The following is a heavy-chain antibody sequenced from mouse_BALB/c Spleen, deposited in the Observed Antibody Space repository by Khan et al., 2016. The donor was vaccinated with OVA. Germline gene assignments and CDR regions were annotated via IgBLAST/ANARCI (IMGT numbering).Heavy chain of an antibody. Sequence: VQLQQSGPGLVKPSQSLSLTCTVTGYSITSGYGWNWIRQFPGNKLEWMGYISYSGSTNYNPFPKSRISITRDTSKNQFFLQLNSMTTEDTATYYCARTTRIKYWGQGTTLTVSS. CDR2: ISYSGST. V-gene: IGHV3-2*02. CDR3: ARTTRIKY. D-gene: IGHD2-12*01. CDR1: GYSITSGYG. J-gene: IGHJ2*01.